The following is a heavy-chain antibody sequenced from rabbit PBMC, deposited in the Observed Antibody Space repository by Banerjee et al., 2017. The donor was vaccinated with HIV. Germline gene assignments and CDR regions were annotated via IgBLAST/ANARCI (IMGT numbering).Heavy chain of an antibody. CDR3: ARRDGGYVAYGYAYYGMDL. Sequence: QSLEESGGDLVKPGASLTLTCTASGFSFSSSYYMWWVRQAPGKGLEWIACIYAGSSGSTYYTSWAKGRFTISKTSSTTVTLQMTSLTAADTATYFCARRDGGYVAYGYAYYGMDLWGQGTLVTVS. CDR2: IYAGSSGST. V-gene: IGHV1S40*01. D-gene: IGHD6-1*01. J-gene: IGHJ6*01. CDR1: GFSFSSSYY.